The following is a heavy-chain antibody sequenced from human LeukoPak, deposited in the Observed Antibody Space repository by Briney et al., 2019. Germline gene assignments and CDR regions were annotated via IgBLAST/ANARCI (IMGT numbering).Heavy chain of an antibody. Sequence: ASVKVSCKASGYTFTGYYMHWVRQAPGQGCEWIGWINPNNGGTNYAQKFQGRVTMTRDTSISTAYMELSRLTSDDTAVYYCARRGAGGYDFDYWGQGTLVTVSS. CDR1: GYTFTGYY. D-gene: IGHD5-12*01. CDR3: ARRGAGGYDFDY. CDR2: INPNNGGT. J-gene: IGHJ4*02. V-gene: IGHV1-2*02.